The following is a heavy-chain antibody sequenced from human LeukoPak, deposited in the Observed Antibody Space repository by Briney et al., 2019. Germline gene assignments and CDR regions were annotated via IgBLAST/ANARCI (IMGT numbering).Heavy chain of an antibody. Sequence: GGSLRLSCAASGFTFSSYAMHWVRQAPGKGLEWVAVISYDGSNKYYADSVKGRFTISRDNSKNTLYLQMNSLRAEDTAVYYCAKDSSAAPTPNWFDPWGQGTLVTVSS. CDR1: GFTFSSYA. V-gene: IGHV3-30*04. CDR3: AKDSSAAPTPNWFDP. J-gene: IGHJ5*02. D-gene: IGHD6-25*01. CDR2: ISYDGSNK.